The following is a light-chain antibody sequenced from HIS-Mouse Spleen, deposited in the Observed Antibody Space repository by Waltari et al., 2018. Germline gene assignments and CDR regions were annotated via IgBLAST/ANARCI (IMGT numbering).Light chain of an antibody. CDR2: CAS. CDR3: QQYGSSRWT. V-gene: IGKV3-20*01. J-gene: IGKJ1*01. CDR1: QTVGRSY. Sequence: IELTQSPGTLSLSSGQSATLPCRASQTVGRSYLALYQQKPGQAPRLLIYCASSRATGIPDRVSGSWSGTGFTLTISRMEPEDFAGYYCQQYGSSRWTFGQGTKVEIK.